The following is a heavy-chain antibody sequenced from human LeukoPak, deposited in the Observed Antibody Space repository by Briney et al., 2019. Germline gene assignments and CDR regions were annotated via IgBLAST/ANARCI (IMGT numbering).Heavy chain of an antibody. CDR3: ARSRDAYNFYWFDS. CDR1: GGAITSHY. CDR2: FYNSGGA. V-gene: IGHV4-4*07. D-gene: IGHD5-24*01. Sequence: SETLSLTCSISGGAITSHYWTWIRQPPGKGLEWIGHFYNSGGAKYNSSLKSRVAISVGTSKNQFFLSLSSLTAADTAVYYCARSRDAYNFYWFDSWGQGTRVTVSS. J-gene: IGHJ5*01.